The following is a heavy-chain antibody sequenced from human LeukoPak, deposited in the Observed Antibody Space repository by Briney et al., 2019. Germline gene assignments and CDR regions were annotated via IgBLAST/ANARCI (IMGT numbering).Heavy chain of an antibody. J-gene: IGHJ4*02. Sequence: SVKVSCKASVGTFSSYTISWVRQAPGQGLEWMGRIIPILGIANYAQKFHGRVTITADKSTSTAYMELSSLRSEDTAVYYCARLGQQVGATRDYWGQGTLVTVSS. CDR1: VGTFSSYT. CDR2: IIPILGIA. D-gene: IGHD1-26*01. V-gene: IGHV1-69*02. CDR3: ARLGQQVGATRDY.